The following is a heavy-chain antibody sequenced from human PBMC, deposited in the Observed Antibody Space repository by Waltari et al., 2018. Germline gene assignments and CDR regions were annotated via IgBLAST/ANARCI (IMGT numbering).Heavy chain of an antibody. D-gene: IGHD2-2*01. CDR1: GYSISSGYY. CDR2: IYHSGST. V-gene: IGHV4-38-2*01. J-gene: IGHJ2*01. CDR3: ASRVPAATEVSWYFDL. Sequence: QVQLQESGPGLVKPSETLSLTCAVSGYSISSGYYWGWIRQPPGKGLEWIGSIYHSGSTYYNPSLKSRVTISVETSKNQFSLKLSSVTAADTAVYYCASRVPAATEVSWYFDLWGRGTLVTVSS.